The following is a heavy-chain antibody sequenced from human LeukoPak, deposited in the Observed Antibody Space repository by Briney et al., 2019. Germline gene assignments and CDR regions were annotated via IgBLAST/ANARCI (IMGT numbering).Heavy chain of an antibody. J-gene: IGHJ3*02. CDR2: ISSSSYI. CDR3: AGDAGYCSSTSCQVNI. Sequence: PGGSLRLSCAASGFTFSSYSMNWVRQAPGKGLEWVSSISSSSYIYYADSVKGRFTISRDNAKNSLYLQMNSLRAEDTAVYYCAGDAGYCSSTSCQVNIWGQGTMVTVSS. D-gene: IGHD2-2*01. V-gene: IGHV3-21*01. CDR1: GFTFSSYS.